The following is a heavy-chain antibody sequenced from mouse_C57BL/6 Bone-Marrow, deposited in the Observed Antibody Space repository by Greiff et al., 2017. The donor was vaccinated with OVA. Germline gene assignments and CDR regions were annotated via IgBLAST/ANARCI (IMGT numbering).Heavy chain of an antibody. D-gene: IGHD4-1*01. J-gene: IGHJ3*01. CDR3: ARHGANWDGAFAY. Sequence: EVKLVESGGDLVKPGGSLKLSCAASGFTFSSYGMSWVRQTPDKRLEWVATISSGGSYTYYPDSVKGRFTISRDNAKNTLYLQMSSLKSEDTAMYYCARHGANWDGAFAYWGQGTLVTVSA. V-gene: IGHV5-6*02. CDR2: ISSGGSYT. CDR1: GFTFSSYG.